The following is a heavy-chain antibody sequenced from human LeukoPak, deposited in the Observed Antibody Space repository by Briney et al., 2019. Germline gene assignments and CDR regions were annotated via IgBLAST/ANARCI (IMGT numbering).Heavy chain of an antibody. CDR2: IHRSGSP. D-gene: IGHD5-18*01. Sequence: SETLSLTCTVSLDSTTSNFWSWVRQPPGKGLEWIGEIHRSGSPNYNPSLQSRVTISIDRSRNQIVLELSSVTAADTAVYYCARTSVDNGYTRRFDPWGQGTLVTVSS. J-gene: IGHJ5*02. CDR1: LDSTTSNF. V-gene: IGHV4-4*02. CDR3: ARTSVDNGYTRRFDP.